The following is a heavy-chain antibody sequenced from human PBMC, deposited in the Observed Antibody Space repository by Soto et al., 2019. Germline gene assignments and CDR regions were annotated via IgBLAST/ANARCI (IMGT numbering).Heavy chain of an antibody. J-gene: IGHJ6*03. Sequence: SETLSLTCTVSGGSISSSSHYWGWIRQPPGKGLEWIGSIYYSGSTYYNPSLKSRVTISVDTSKNQFSLKLSSVTAADTAVYYCASYPPGIAVAGIDYYYYMDVWGKGTTVTVSS. CDR3: ASYPPGIAVAGIDYYYYMDV. V-gene: IGHV4-39*01. D-gene: IGHD6-19*01. CDR2: IYYSGST. CDR1: GGSISSSSHY.